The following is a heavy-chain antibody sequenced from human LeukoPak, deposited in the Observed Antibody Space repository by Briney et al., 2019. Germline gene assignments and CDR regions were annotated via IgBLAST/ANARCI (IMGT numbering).Heavy chain of an antibody. V-gene: IGHV3-21*01. CDR1: GFTFSSYS. Sequence: AGGSLRLSCAASGFTFSSYSMNWVRQAPGKGLEWVSSISSSSSYIYYADSVKGRFTISRDYAKNSLYLQMNSLRAEDTAVYYCARAVYYDSSWDYWGQGTLVTVSS. CDR2: ISSSSSYI. D-gene: IGHD3-22*01. CDR3: ARAVYYDSSWDY. J-gene: IGHJ4*02.